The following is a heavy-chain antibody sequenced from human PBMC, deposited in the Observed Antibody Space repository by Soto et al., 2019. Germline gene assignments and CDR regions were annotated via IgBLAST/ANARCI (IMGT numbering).Heavy chain of an antibody. Sequence: PGGSLRLSCAASGFTFDDYAMHWVRQAPGKGLEWVSGISWNSGSIGYADSVKGRFTISRDNAKNSLYLQMNSLRAEDTALYYCARRSGWRTYFDYWGQGTLVTVSS. V-gene: IGHV3-9*01. CDR3: ARRSGWRTYFDY. D-gene: IGHD6-19*01. CDR2: ISWNSGSI. J-gene: IGHJ4*02. CDR1: GFTFDDYA.